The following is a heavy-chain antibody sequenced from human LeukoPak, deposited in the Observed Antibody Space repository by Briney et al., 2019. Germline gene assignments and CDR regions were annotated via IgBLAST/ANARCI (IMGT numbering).Heavy chain of an antibody. CDR3: ARGPSSLWFGELLTNWFDP. CDR2: MNPNSGNT. Sequence: ASVKVSCKASGYTFNNYGISWVRQATGQGLEWMGWMNPNSGNTGYAQKFQGRVTMTRNTSISTAYMELSSLRSEDTAVYYCARGPSSLWFGELLTNWFDPWGQGTLVTVSS. J-gene: IGHJ5*02. V-gene: IGHV1-8*02. D-gene: IGHD3-10*01. CDR1: GYTFNNYG.